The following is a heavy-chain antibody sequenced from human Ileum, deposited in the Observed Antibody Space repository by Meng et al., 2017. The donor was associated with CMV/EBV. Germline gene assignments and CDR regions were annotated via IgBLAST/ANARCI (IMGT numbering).Heavy chain of an antibody. CDR1: GGTFSSYA. Sequence: SVKVSCKASGGTFSSYAISWVRQAPGQGLEWMGGIIPIFGTANYAQKFQGRVTITTDESTSTAYMELSSLRSEDTAVYYCARLEGGDWRGYYYGMDVWGQGTTVTVSS. J-gene: IGHJ6*02. D-gene: IGHD2-21*02. V-gene: IGHV1-69*05. CDR2: IIPIFGTA. CDR3: ARLEGGDWRGYYYGMDV.